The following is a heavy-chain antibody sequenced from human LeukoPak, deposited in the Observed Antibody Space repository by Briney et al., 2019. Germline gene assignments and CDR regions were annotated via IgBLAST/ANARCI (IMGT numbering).Heavy chain of an antibody. CDR3: TRALAF. V-gene: IGHV1-2*02. J-gene: IGHJ4*02. Sequence: ASVKVSCKASGYTFTGNYIHWLRQAPGQGLEWMGWMNPKNGGTNYALKFQGRVTRTGDTSINTAYLNLSGLRSDDSALYYCTRALAFWGEGTLVTVSS. CDR2: MNPKNGGT. CDR1: GYTFTGNY.